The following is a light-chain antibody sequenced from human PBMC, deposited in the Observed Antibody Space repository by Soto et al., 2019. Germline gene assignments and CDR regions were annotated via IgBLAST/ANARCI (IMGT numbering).Light chain of an antibody. CDR2: AAS. V-gene: IGKV1-39*01. CDR3: QQTYNSPET. J-gene: IGKJ1*01. CDR1: QSIDNY. Sequence: DIQMTQSPSSLSASVGDRVTITCRASQSIDNYLNWFQQKPGNPPKLLIYAASILQSGVPSRFSGRGSGTDFTLTISSLQPEDFDCQQTYNSPETFGQGTKVEI.